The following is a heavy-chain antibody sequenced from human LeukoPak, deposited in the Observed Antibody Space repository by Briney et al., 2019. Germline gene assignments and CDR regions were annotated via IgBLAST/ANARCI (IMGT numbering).Heavy chain of an antibody. CDR2: IYYSGST. CDR3: ARHDGRYSSGWDFDY. J-gene: IGHJ4*02. Sequence: SETLSLTCTVSGGSFSTYHWSWIRQPPGKGLEWIGYIYYSGSTNYNPSLKSRVTISVDTSKNQFSLKLGSVTAADTAVYYCARHDGRYSSGWDFDYWGQGTLVTVSS. V-gene: IGHV4-59*08. D-gene: IGHD6-19*01. CDR1: GGSFSTYH.